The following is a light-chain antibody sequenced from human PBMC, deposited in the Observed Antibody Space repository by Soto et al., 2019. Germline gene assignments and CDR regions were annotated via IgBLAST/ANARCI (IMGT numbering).Light chain of an antibody. Sequence: PGERATLSCRASQSVSSYLAWYQQKPGQAPRLLIYDASNRATGIPARFSGSGSGTDFTLTISSLEPEDFAVYYCQQRSNWPPRYTFGQGTKLEIK. CDR1: QSVSSY. CDR3: QQRSNWPPRYT. CDR2: DAS. V-gene: IGKV3-11*01. J-gene: IGKJ2*01.